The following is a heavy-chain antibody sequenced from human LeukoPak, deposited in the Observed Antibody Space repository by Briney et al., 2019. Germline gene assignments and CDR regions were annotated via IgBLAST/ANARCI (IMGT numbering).Heavy chain of an antibody. Sequence: GGSLRLSCAASGFTFSSYGMHWVRQAPGKGLEWVAVISYDGSNKYYADSVKGRFTISRDNSKNTPYLQMNSLRAEDTAVYYCAKDQDGPGGYWGQGTLVTVSS. CDR2: ISYDGSNK. CDR3: AKDQDGPGGY. V-gene: IGHV3-30*18. CDR1: GFTFSSYG. J-gene: IGHJ4*02.